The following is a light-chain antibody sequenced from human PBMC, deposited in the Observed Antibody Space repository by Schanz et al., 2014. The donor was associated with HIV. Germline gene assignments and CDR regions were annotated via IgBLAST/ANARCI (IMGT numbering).Light chain of an antibody. Sequence: QSALTQPPSASGSPGQSVNISCTGTSSDVGGYYYVSWYQQHPGKAPKLMIYEVSKRPSGVPDRFSGSKSGNTASLTVSGLQADDEADYYCTSYAGSNNVVFGGGTKLTVL. V-gene: IGLV2-8*01. CDR2: EVS. CDR3: TSYAGSNNVV. CDR1: SSDVGGYYY. J-gene: IGLJ2*01.